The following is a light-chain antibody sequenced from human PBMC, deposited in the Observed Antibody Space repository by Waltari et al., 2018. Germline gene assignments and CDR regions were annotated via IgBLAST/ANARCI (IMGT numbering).Light chain of an antibody. J-gene: IGKJ4*01. Sequence: EIVLTQSPATLSLSTGERATLSCRASQSASKYVAWYQQRPGQPPRLLIYDASNRPAGVPDRFDAVGSGTDFTLTINSLEPEDFAVYYCQQRNDWPLTFGGGTRVEIK. V-gene: IGKV3-11*01. CDR3: QQRNDWPLT. CDR1: QSASKY. CDR2: DAS.